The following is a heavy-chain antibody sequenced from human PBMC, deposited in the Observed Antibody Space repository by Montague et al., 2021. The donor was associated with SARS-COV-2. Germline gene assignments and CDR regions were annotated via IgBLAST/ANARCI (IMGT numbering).Heavy chain of an antibody. CDR3: ARHVSNLRAAVDYFDY. J-gene: IGHJ4*02. D-gene: IGHD5/OR15-5a*01. CDR1: GGTISTDNLYWY. CDR2: IFHNGDS. V-gene: IGHV4-39*01. Sequence: SETLSLTCLVSGGTISTDNLYWYWAWIRQPPGKGLEWIGSIFHNGDSXXXPSLNTRVTISIDTSRNHFPLSLTSVAAPDTAVYYCARHVSNLRAAVDYFDYWGQGTPVTVSS.